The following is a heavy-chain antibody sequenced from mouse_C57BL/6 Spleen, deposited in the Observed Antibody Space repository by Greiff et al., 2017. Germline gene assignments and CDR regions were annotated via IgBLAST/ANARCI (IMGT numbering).Heavy chain of an antibody. J-gene: IGHJ3*01. V-gene: IGHV3-6*01. CDR3: ARDPLYSSFAY. CDR2: IRYDGST. CDR1: GYSITSGYY. D-gene: IGHD2-1*01. Sequence: EVQLVESGPGLVKPSQSLSLTCSVTGYSITSGYYWNWIRQFPGNKLEWMGYIRYDGSTNYNPSLKNRISITRDTSKNQFFLKLNSVTTEDTATYYCARDPLYSSFAYWGQGTLVTVSA.